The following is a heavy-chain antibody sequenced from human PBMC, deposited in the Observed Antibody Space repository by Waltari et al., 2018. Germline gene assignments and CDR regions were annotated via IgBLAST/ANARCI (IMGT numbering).Heavy chain of an antibody. CDR3: ARPYNWNHDAFDI. D-gene: IGHD1-20*01. CDR2: SYHSGST. J-gene: IGHJ3*02. V-gene: IGHV4-38-2*01. CDR1: GYSISSGYY. Sequence: QVQLQESGPGLVKPSETLSLTCAVSGYSISSGYYWGWIRQPPGKGLEWIGSSYHSGSTYYIPSRKSRVTISVDTSKNQFSLKLSSVTAADTAVYYCARPYNWNHDAFDIWGQGTMVTVSS.